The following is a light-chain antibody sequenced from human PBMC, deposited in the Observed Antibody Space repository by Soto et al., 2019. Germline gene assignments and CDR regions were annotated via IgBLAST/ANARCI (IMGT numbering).Light chain of an antibody. CDR3: QHTFNSPPWT. CDR2: AAS. V-gene: IGKV1-39*01. Sequence: IQLTQSPSSLSASVGDRVTITCRASQGISSYLAWYQQKPGKAPKLLIYAASSLQSGVPSRFSGSGSGTDFTLTISSLQSEDFASYFCQHTFNSPPWTFGQGTKVDIK. CDR1: QGISSY. J-gene: IGKJ1*01.